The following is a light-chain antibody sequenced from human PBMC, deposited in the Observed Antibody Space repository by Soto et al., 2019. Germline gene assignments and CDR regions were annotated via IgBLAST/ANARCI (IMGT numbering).Light chain of an antibody. J-gene: IGKJ4*01. CDR1: QGTSNS. CDR3: QKYNSAPLT. Sequence: DIQMTQSPSSLSASVGDRVTITCRASQGTSNSLAWYQQKPGKVPKLLIYTSSTLQSGVPARFSGRGCGTDFTLTSTSRQPEDGAKYYCQKYNSAPLTFGGGTKVEIK. CDR2: TSS. V-gene: IGKV1-27*01.